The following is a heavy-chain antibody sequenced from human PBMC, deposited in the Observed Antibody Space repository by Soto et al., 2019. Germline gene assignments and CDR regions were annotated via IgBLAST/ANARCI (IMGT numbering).Heavy chain of an antibody. D-gene: IGHD3-9*01. Sequence: PGGSLRLSCAASGFTFSSYAMSWVRQAPGKGLEWVSAISGSGGSTYYADSVKGRFTISRDNSKNTLYLQMNSLRAEDTAVYYCAKGLPDFYDILTGYSVPFDYWGQGTLVTVSS. CDR2: ISGSGGST. J-gene: IGHJ4*02. V-gene: IGHV3-23*01. CDR1: GFTFSSYA. CDR3: AKGLPDFYDILTGYSVPFDY.